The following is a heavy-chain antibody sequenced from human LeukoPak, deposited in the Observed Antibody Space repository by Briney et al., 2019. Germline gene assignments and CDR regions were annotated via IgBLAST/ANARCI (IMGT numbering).Heavy chain of an antibody. CDR1: GGSFSGYY. Sequence: SETLSLTCAVYGGSFSGYYWSWIRQPPGKGLEWIGEINHSGSTNYNPSLKSRVTISVDTSKNQFSLKLSSVTAADTAVYYCARSRYYYGSGSPHYWGQGTLVTVSS. CDR2: INHSGST. CDR3: ARSRYYYGSGSPHY. V-gene: IGHV4-34*01. D-gene: IGHD3-10*01. J-gene: IGHJ4*02.